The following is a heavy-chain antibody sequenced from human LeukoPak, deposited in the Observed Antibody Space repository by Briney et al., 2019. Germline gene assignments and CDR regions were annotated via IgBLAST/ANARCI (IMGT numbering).Heavy chain of an antibody. J-gene: IGHJ4*02. D-gene: IGHD3-22*01. CDR3: ARLEYYYDSSGYYGY. Sequence: GGSLRLSCAASGFTFSSYWMHWVRQAPGKGLVWVSRINSDGSSTSYADSVKGRFTISRDNAKNTLYLQMNSLRAGDTAVYYCARLEYYYDSSGYYGYWGQGTLVTVSS. CDR1: GFTFSSYW. V-gene: IGHV3-74*01. CDR2: INSDGSST.